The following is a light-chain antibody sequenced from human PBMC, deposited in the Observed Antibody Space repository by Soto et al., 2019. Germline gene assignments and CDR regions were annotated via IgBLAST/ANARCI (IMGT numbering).Light chain of an antibody. J-gene: IGKJ1*01. Sequence: EVVLTQSPATLSLSPGERATLSCRASQNVRTFLGWYQQKPGQPPRLLIYGASNRATGIPARFSGSGSGTAFTLAISSLEPEDFAVYYCQQHSHWPPWTFGQETKV. CDR3: QQHSHWPPWT. CDR2: GAS. CDR1: QNVRTF. V-gene: IGKV3-11*01.